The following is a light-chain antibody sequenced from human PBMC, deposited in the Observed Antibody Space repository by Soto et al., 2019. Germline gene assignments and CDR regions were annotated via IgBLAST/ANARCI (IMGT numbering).Light chain of an antibody. CDR1: SNDIGGYNY. Sequence: QSALTQPASVSGSPGQSITISCTGTSNDIGGYNYVSWYQHHPGKAPKLMIYDVSDRPSGVSNRFSGSKSGNTASLTISGLQAEDEADYYCSSYTSSSTLVLFGGGTRVTVL. J-gene: IGLJ2*01. CDR2: DVS. V-gene: IGLV2-14*03. CDR3: SSYTSSSTLVL.